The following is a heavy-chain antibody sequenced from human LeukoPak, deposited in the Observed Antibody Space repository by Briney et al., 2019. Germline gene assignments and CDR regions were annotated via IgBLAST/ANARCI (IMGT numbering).Heavy chain of an antibody. Sequence: PSETLSLTCTVSGGSISSYYWSWIRQPPGKGLEWIGYIYYSGSTNYNPSLKSRVTISVDTSKNQFSLKLSSVTAADTAVYYCARLEVKYYYGSGSIPSGFDPWGQGTLVTVSS. J-gene: IGHJ5*02. V-gene: IGHV4-59*08. D-gene: IGHD3-10*01. CDR2: IYYSGST. CDR1: GGSISSYY. CDR3: ARLEVKYYYGSGSIPSGFDP.